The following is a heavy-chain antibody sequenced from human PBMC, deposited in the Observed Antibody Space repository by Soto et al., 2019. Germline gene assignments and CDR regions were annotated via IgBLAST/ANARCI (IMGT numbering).Heavy chain of an antibody. J-gene: IGHJ6*02. D-gene: IGHD3-9*01. CDR3: AKDLTHLRYFGSLSPAPYSYCYYGMDV. V-gene: IGHV3-30*18. Sequence: GGSLRLSCAASGFTFSSYGMHWVRQAPGKGLEWVAVISYDGSNKYYADSVKGRFTISRDNSKNTLYLQMNSLRAEDTAVYYCAKDLTHLRYFGSLSPAPYSYCYYGMDVWGHGTTVTVSS. CDR2: ISYDGSNK. CDR1: GFTFSSYG.